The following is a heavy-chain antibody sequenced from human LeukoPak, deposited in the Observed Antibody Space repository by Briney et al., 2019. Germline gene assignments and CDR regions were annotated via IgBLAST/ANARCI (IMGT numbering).Heavy chain of an antibody. CDR2: ISSSSSTI. D-gene: IGHD1-26*01. V-gene: IGHV3-48*04. CDR3: ARTPSGSYSYMDV. J-gene: IGHJ6*03. CDR1: GFTFGSYS. Sequence: GGSLRLSCAASGFTFGSYSMNWVRQAPGKGLEWVSYISSSSSTIYYADSVKGRFTISRDNAKNSLYLQMNSLRAEDTAVYYCARTPSGSYSYMDVWGKGTTVTVSS.